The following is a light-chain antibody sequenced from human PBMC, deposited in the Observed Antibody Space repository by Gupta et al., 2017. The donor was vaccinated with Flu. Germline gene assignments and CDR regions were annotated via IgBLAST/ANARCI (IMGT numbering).Light chain of an antibody. J-gene: IGKJ2*03. V-gene: IGKV6-21*01. CDR2: YGS. CDR1: GAIRAN. Sequence: EIMLTQSPEFQPLIPNETVTITCRASGAIRANLHWYQQRPKQSPRLLVKYGSEWSPGVPSRFSGGGSGADYTLTIRGLEAEDAATYFCQHTNSPRHSFGQGTKLEV. CDR3: QHTNSPRHS.